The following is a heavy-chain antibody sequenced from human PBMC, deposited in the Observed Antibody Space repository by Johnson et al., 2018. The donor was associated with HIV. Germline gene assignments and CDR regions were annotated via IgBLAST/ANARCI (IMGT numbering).Heavy chain of an antibody. CDR3: ARVRVGAFDI. D-gene: IGHD1-26*01. V-gene: IGHV3-53*01. CDR2: IYSGGST. Sequence: EVQLVESGGGLIQPGGSLRLSCAVSGFTVSSNYSSWVRQAPGKGLEWVSIIYSGGSTYYTRSVKGRFTISRDNSKNMLFLQINSLRVEDTAVYYCARVRVGAFDIWGQGTKVTVSS. J-gene: IGHJ3*02. CDR1: GFTVSSNY.